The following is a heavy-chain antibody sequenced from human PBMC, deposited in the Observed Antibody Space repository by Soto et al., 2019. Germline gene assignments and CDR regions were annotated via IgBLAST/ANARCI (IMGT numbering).Heavy chain of an antibody. CDR2: IYYSGST. Sequence: SETLSLTCTVSGGSIISGDYYWSWIRQPPGKGLEWIGYIYYSGSTYYNPSLKSRVTTSVDTSKNQFSLKLSSVTAADTAVYYCAREAIVATIPNWFDPWGQGTLVTVS. CDR3: AREAIVATIPNWFDP. J-gene: IGHJ5*02. V-gene: IGHV4-30-4*01. CDR1: GGSIISGDYY. D-gene: IGHD5-12*01.